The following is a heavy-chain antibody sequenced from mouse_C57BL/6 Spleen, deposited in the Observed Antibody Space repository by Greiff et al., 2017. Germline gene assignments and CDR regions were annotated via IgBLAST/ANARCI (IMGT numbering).Heavy chain of an antibody. CDR1: GYSITSGYY. CDR2: ISYDGSN. J-gene: IGHJ3*01. Sequence: EVKLQESGPGLVKPSQSLSLTCSVTGYSITSGYYWNWIRQFPGNKLEWMGYISYDGSNNYNPSLKNRISITRDTSKNQFFLKLNSVTTEDTATYYCEAFAYWGQGTLVTVSA. CDR3: EAFAY. V-gene: IGHV3-6*01.